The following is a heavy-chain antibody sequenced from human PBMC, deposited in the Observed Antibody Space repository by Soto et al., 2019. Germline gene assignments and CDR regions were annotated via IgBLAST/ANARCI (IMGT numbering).Heavy chain of an antibody. CDR3: AGDFYYNMYF. J-gene: IGHJ6*02. CDR1: GVPFNGSA. CDR2: IRSKPNNYAT. Sequence: EVQLLESGGGLVHPGGSLKLSCAASGVPFNGSAMHWVGQASGKGLEWVGRIRSKPNNYATAYAASLKGRFTIVRDDSKNTAYLQMNSLKTDDTAVYYCAGDFYYNMYFWGQGTNFTVSS. V-gene: IGHV3-73*02.